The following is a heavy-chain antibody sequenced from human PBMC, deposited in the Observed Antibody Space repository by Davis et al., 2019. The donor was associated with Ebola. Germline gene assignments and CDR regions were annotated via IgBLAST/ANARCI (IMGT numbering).Heavy chain of an antibody. CDR1: GFTFSSYS. J-gene: IGHJ3*02. V-gene: IGHV3-23*01. CDR2: ISGSGGST. CDR3: AKIDCSGGSCYAPDI. Sequence: GGSLRLSCAASGFTFSSYSMNWVRQAPGKGLEWVSAISGSGGSTYYADSVKGRFTISRDNSKNTLYLQMNSLRAEDTAVYYCAKIDCSGGSCYAPDIWGQGTMVTVSS. D-gene: IGHD2-15*01.